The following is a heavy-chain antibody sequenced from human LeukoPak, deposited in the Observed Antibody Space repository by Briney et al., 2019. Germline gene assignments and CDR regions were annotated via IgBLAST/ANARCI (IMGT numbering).Heavy chain of an antibody. D-gene: IGHD6-19*01. Sequence: ASVKVSCKASGFTFTSSAMQWVRQARGQRLEWIGWIVVGSGNTNYAQKFQERVTITRDMSTSTAYMELSSLRSEDTAVYYCAREMGYSSGWGPTNWFDPWGQGTLVTVSS. V-gene: IGHV1-58*02. CDR2: IVVGSGNT. CDR1: GFTFTSSA. J-gene: IGHJ5*02. CDR3: AREMGYSSGWGPTNWFDP.